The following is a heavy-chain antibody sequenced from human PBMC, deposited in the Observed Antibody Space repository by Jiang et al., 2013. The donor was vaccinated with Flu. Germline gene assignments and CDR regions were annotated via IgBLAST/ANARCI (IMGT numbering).Heavy chain of an antibody. CDR2: IQTSGNT. CDR1: SGSVSGHDYY. V-gene: IGHV4-61*02. J-gene: IGHJ4*02. CDR3: ARVLVLQYWNDFFDY. Sequence: GSGLVKPSQTLSLTCTVSSGSVSGHDYYWSWIRQPAGKGLEWIGRIQTSGNTNYNPSLKSRVTIPLDTSKTQFSLRLSSVTAADTAVYYCARVLVLQYWNDFFDYWGQGTLVTVSS. D-gene: IGHD1-1*01.